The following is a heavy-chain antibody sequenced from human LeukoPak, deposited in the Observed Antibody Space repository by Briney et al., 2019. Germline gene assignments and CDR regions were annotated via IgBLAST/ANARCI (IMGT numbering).Heavy chain of an antibody. CDR1: GGSISSGDYY. Sequence: SQTMSLTCTVSGGSISSGDYYWSWIRQPPGKGLEWIAYMYYSGSTYYNPSPKSRVTMSADTSKNQLSLKLSSVTAADTAVYYCARPYYYDSRIDPWGQGILVTVSS. D-gene: IGHD3-22*01. V-gene: IGHV4-30-4*01. J-gene: IGHJ5*02. CDR3: ARPYYYDSRIDP. CDR2: MYYSGST.